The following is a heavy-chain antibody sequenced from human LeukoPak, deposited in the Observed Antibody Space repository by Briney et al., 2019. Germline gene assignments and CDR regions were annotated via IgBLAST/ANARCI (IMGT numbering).Heavy chain of an antibody. CDR1: GSSLSELS. CDR2: LDVIDSET. J-gene: IGHJ4*02. D-gene: IGHD5-18*01. V-gene: IGHV1-24*01. Sequence: AASVKVSCTVSGSSLSELSLYWVRQAPGKGLEWMGGLDVIDSETFYAQKFQGRVTMTEDSSTDTAYMELRSLTSDDTALYYCAAGRPYSLLDYWGQGTLVTVSS. CDR3: AAGRPYSLLDY.